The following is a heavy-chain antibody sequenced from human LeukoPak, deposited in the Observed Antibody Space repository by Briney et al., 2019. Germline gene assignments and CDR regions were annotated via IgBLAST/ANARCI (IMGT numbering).Heavy chain of an antibody. CDR2: ISSSLITI. CDR1: GFTFSSYN. J-gene: IGHJ6*03. V-gene: IGHV3-48*01. CDR3: ARSYGSGSYYYMDV. D-gene: IGHD3-10*01. Sequence: PGGSLRLSCAASGFTFSSYNMNWVRQAPGKGLEWVSYISSSLITIYYADSVKGRFTISRDNSKNTLYLQMDSLRAEDTAVYYCARSYGSGSYYYMDVWGKGTTVTVSS.